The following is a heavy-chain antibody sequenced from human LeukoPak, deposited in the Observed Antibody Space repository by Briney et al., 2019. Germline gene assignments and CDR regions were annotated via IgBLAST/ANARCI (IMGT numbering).Heavy chain of an antibody. CDR3: ARSSDSYPDWYFDL. CDR2: INHSGST. D-gene: IGHD2-21*02. V-gene: IGHV4-34*01. Sequence: PSETLSLTCAVYGGSFSGYYWSWVRQPPGKGLEWIGEINHSGSTNYNPSLKNRVTISVDTSKNQFSLQLNSVTPEDTAVYYCARSSDSYPDWYFDLWGRGTLVTVSS. CDR1: GGSFSGYY. J-gene: IGHJ2*01.